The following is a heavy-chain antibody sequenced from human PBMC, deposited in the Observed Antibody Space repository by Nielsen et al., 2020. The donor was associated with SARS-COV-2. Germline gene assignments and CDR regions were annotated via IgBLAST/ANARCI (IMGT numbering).Heavy chain of an antibody. Sequence: SETLSLTCSVSGDSMSGNYWTWIRQPPGQGLEWIGYVTHSGSTKYNPSLSSRLTVSETTSKGKFFLTLTSVTAADTAMYNCARGRNSVGGFFDFWGQGILVIVSS. D-gene: IGHD5-12*01. J-gene: IGHJ4*02. CDR3: ARGRNSVGGFFDF. CDR1: GDSMSGNY. CDR2: VTHSGST. V-gene: IGHV4-59*01.